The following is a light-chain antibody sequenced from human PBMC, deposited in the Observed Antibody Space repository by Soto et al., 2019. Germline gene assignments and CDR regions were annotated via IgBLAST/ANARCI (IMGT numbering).Light chain of an antibody. Sequence: QSALTQPASVSGSPGQSITISCTGTSSDAGGYHYVSWYQQHPGKAPKLMIYDVSNRPSGVSNRFSGSKSVNTASLTISGLQAEDEADYYCSSYTSSSTVVFGGGTKLTVL. J-gene: IGLJ2*01. V-gene: IGLV2-14*03. CDR2: DVS. CDR3: SSYTSSSTVV. CDR1: SSDAGGYHY.